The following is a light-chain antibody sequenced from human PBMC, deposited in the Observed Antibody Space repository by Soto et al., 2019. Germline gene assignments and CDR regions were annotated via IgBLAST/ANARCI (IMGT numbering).Light chain of an antibody. V-gene: IGKV1-39*01. CDR3: QQSYSMPWT. CDR2: AAS. CDR1: QSISSN. Sequence: DIQMPQSPSSLSASVGDRVTITCRASQSISSNLNWYQQKPGKAPKLLIYAASSLQSGVPSRFSGSGSGTDFTLTISSLQPEDFATYYCQQSYSMPWTFGQGTKVEIK. J-gene: IGKJ1*01.